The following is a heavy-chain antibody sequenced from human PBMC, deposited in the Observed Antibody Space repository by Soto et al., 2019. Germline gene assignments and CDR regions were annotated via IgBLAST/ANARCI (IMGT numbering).Heavy chain of an antibody. CDR3: ATSYGSGYRAFDF. J-gene: IGHJ4*02. V-gene: IGHV1-69*04. CDR1: GDTFNFYS. D-gene: IGHD3-10*01. Sequence: QVQLVQSGAEVKRPGSSVKVSCKASGDTFNFYSINWVRQAPGLGLEWMGRVNPILSMSNYAQRFQGRVTMTAEQSTSTAYMELSGLRSEDTAIYYCATSYGSGYRAFDFWGQGALVTVSS. CDR2: VNPILSMS.